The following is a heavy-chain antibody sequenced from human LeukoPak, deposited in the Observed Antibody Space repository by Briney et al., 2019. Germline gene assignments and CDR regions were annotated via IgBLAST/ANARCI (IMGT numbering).Heavy chain of an antibody. D-gene: IGHD6-19*01. J-gene: IGHJ4*02. CDR2: ISYDGSNK. V-gene: IGHV3-30-3*01. CDR3: ARDLGWAFDY. CDR1: GFTFSSYA. Sequence: GGSLRLSCAASGFTFSSYAMHWVRQAPGKGLEWVAVISYDGSNKYYADSVKGRFTISRDNSKNTLYLQMNSLRTEDTAVYYCARDLGWAFDYWGQGTLVTVSS.